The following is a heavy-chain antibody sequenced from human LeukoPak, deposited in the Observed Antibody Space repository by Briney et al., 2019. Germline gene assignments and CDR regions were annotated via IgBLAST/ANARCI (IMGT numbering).Heavy chain of an antibody. CDR3: ARRSYSSRPHYYYCMDV. CDR1: SGSISTSNYY. J-gene: IGHJ6*03. D-gene: IGHD6-13*01. V-gene: IGHV4-39*07. CDR2: IFYTGST. Sequence: PSETLSLTCTVSSGSISTSNYYWGWVRQPPGKALEWIGNIFYTGSTYYSPSLKSRVTISLDTSKNQFSLKLSSVTAADTAVYYCARRSYSSRPHYYYCMDVWGKGTTVTVSS.